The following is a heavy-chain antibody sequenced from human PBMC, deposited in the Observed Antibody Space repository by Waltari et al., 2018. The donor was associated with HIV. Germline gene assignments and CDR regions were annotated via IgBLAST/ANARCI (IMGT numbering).Heavy chain of an antibody. CDR3: ARDPGFWSGYYGSVGAFDP. V-gene: IGHV4-38-2*02. D-gene: IGHD3-3*01. Sequence: QVQLQESGPGLVKPSETLSLTCAVSGYSISSGYYWGWIRQPPGKGLEWIGSIYHSGSTYYTPSLKSRGTISVDTSKNQFSLKLSSVTAADTAVYYCARDPGFWSGYYGSVGAFDPWGQGTLVTVSS. J-gene: IGHJ5*02. CDR1: GYSISSGYY. CDR2: IYHSGST.